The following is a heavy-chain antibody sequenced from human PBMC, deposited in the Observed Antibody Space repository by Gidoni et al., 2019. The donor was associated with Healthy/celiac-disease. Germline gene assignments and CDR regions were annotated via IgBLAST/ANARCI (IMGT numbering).Heavy chain of an antibody. CDR2: ISAYNGNT. D-gene: IGHD3-10*01. V-gene: IGHV1-18*01. Sequence: QVQLVQSGAEVTKPGASVKLSCKAPGYTFTSYGISWVRQAPGQGLEWMGWISAYNGNTNYAQKLQGRVTMTADTSTRTAYMELRSLRSDDTAVYYCARNLVEDILNDYWGQGTLVTVSS. J-gene: IGHJ4*02. CDR1: GYTFTSYG. CDR3: ARNLVEDILNDY.